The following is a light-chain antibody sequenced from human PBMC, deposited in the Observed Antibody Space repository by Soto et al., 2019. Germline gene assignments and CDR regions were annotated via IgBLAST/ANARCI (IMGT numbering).Light chain of an antibody. CDR1: QSVSSY. V-gene: IGKV3-11*01. CDR2: DAS. Sequence: ESLWTKSPITLSKTLGDRSPLACRASQSVSSYLAWYQQKPGQAPRLLIYDASNRATGIPARFSGSGSGTDFTLTISSLEPEDFAVYYCQQRSNWLFTSAQRTRLEIK. CDR3: QQRSNWLFT. J-gene: IGKJ5*01.